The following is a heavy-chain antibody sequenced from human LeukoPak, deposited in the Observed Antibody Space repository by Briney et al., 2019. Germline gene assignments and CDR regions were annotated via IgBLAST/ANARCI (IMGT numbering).Heavy chain of an antibody. CDR3: AKAPPYKKYFDY. J-gene: IGHJ4*02. V-gene: IGHV3-23*01. Sequence: GGSLRLSCAASGFTFSNYSMSWVRQAPGKGLEWVSTISNSGDATYYADSVRGRFTISRDNSKNTLYLQMNSLRAEDTAVYSCAKAPPYKKYFDYWGQGTPVTVSS. CDR1: GFTFSNYS. D-gene: IGHD1-1*01. CDR2: ISNSGDAT.